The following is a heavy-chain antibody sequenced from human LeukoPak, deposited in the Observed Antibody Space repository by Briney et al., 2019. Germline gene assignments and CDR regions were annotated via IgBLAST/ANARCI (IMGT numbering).Heavy chain of an antibody. CDR3: AKEDSPAALDY. D-gene: IGHD2-15*01. J-gene: IGHJ4*02. CDR2: ISWNSGSI. V-gene: IGHV3-9*01. Sequence: GGSLRLSCAASGFTFDDYAMHWVRQAPGKGLEWVSGISWNSGSIGYADSVKGRFTISRDNAKNSLYLQMNSLRTEDTALYYCAKEDSPAALDYWGQGTLVTVSS. CDR1: GFTFDDYA.